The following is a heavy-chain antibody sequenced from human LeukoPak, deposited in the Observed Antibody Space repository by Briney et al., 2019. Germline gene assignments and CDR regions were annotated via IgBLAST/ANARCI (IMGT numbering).Heavy chain of an antibody. Sequence: ASVKVSCKASGGTFSSYAISWVRQAPGQGLEWMGGIIPIFGTANYAQKLQGRVTITADESTSTAYMELSSLRSEDTAVYYCARDVLYQTYYYDSSGYYPEPFDYWGQGTLVTVSS. V-gene: IGHV1-69*13. D-gene: IGHD3-22*01. CDR3: ARDVLYQTYYYDSSGYYPEPFDY. J-gene: IGHJ4*02. CDR2: IIPIFGTA. CDR1: GGTFSSYA.